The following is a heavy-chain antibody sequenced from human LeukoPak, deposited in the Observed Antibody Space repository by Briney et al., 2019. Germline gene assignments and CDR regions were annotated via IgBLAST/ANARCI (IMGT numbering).Heavy chain of an antibody. Sequence: PGGSLRLSCAASGFTFDDYAMHWVRQAPGKGLEWVSGISWNSGSIGYADSVKGRFTISRDNAKNSLYLQMNSLRAEDTALYYCAKDIGASGCSGGSCPYDYGDNEGYFDYWGQGTLVTVSS. J-gene: IGHJ4*01. D-gene: IGHD2-15*01. CDR2: ISWNSGSI. CDR3: AKDIGASGCSGGSCPYDYGDNEGYFDY. CDR1: GFTFDDYA. V-gene: IGHV3-9*01.